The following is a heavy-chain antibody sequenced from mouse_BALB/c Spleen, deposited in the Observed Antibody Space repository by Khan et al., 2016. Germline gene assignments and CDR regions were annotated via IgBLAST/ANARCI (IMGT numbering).Heavy chain of an antibody. Sequence: VQLQQPGAELVKPGASVKLSCTASGFNIKDTYMHWVKQRPEQGLEWIGRIDPANGNTKYDPKFQGKATITADTSSNTAYLQLSSLTSEDTAVSYCARYGNGAMDYWGQGTSVTVSS. J-gene: IGHJ4*01. V-gene: IGHV14-3*02. D-gene: IGHD2-1*01. CDR3: ARYGNGAMDY. CDR2: IDPANGNT. CDR1: GFNIKDTY.